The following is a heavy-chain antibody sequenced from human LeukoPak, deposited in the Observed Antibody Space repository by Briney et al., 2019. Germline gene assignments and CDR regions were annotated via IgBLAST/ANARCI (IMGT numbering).Heavy chain of an antibody. CDR2: ISGSGGST. CDR3: AKDLAVVAATSSWFDP. V-gene: IGHV3-23*01. D-gene: IGHD2-15*01. J-gene: IGHJ5*02. Sequence: GGFLRLSCAASGFTFSSYAMSWVRQAPGKGLEWVSAISGSGGSTYYADSVKGRFTISGDNSKDTLYLQMNSLRAEDTAVYYCAKDLAVVAATSSWFDPRGQGTLVTVSS. CDR1: GFTFSSYA.